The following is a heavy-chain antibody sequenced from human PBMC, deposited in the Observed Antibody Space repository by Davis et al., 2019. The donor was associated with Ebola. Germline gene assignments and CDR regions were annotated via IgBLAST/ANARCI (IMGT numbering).Heavy chain of an antibody. CDR2: ITVSGDDT. J-gene: IGHJ4*02. CDR3: AKDRIGDSVGYYIFDY. Sequence: GGSLRLPCAASGFTFSSYWMSWVRQSPGKGLEWVASITVSGDDTYYADSMKGRSTTSRDNPKDTLYLIMNSLRAEDTAIYYCAKDRIGDSVGYYIFDYGGQGSMGTVSP. V-gene: IGHV3-23*01. CDR1: GFTFSSYW. D-gene: IGHD3-22*01.